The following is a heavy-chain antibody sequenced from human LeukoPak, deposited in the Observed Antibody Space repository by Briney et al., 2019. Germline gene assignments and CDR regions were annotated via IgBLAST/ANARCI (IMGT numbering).Heavy chain of an antibody. V-gene: IGHV1-69*04. Sequence: SVKVSCKASGGTFSSYAISWVRQAPGQGLEWMGRIIPILGIANYAQKFQGRVTITADKSTSTAYMELSSLRSEDTAVYYCARDSRPGIAAVLNWFDPWGQGTLVTVSS. J-gene: IGHJ5*02. CDR2: IIPILGIA. D-gene: IGHD6-13*01. CDR1: GGTFSSYA. CDR3: ARDSRPGIAAVLNWFDP.